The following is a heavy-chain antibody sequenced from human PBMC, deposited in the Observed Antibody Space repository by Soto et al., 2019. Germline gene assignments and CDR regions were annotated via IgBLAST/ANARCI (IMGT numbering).Heavy chain of an antibody. J-gene: IGHJ4*02. Sequence: GGSLRLSCAASGFTFSNAWMSWVRQAPGKGLEWVGRIKSKTDGGTTDYAAPVKGRFTISRDDSKNTLYLQMNSLKTEDTAVYYCTTHVDTAMVDPLYYFDYWGQGTLVTVSS. D-gene: IGHD5-18*01. CDR2: IKSKTDGGTT. CDR1: GFTFSNAW. V-gene: IGHV3-15*01. CDR3: TTHVDTAMVDPLYYFDY.